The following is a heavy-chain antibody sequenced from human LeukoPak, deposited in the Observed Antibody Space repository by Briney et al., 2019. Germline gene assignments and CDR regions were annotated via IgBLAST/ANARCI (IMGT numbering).Heavy chain of an antibody. CDR2: IKQDGSEK. J-gene: IGHJ3*02. D-gene: IGHD5-24*01. V-gene: IGHV3-7*01. Sequence: GGSLRLSCAASGFTFSSYWMSWVRQAPGKGLEWVANIKQDGSEKYYVDSVKGRFTISRDNAKNSLYLQMNSLRAEDTAVYYCASHERWLPPGAFDIWGQGTMVTVSS. CDR3: ASHERWLPPGAFDI. CDR1: GFTFSSYW.